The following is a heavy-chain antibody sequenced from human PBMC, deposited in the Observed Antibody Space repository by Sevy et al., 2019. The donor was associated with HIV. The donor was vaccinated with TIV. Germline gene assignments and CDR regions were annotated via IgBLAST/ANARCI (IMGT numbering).Heavy chain of an antibody. Sequence: GGSLRLPSAASGFTFSSYAMSWVRQAPGKGLEWVSAISGSGASTYYADSVKGRFTISRDNSKNTLYLQMNSLRAEDTAVYYCAKEAPGYNYDSSGSFDHWGQGTLVTVSS. CDR3: AKEAPGYNYDSSGSFDH. D-gene: IGHD3-22*01. V-gene: IGHV3-23*01. J-gene: IGHJ4*02. CDR1: GFTFSSYA. CDR2: ISGSGAST.